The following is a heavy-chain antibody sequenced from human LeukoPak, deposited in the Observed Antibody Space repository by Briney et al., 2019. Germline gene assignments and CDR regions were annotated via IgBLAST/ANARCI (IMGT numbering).Heavy chain of an antibody. V-gene: IGHV4-39*02. CDR1: GGSISSSSYY. Sequence: KPSETLSLTCTVSGGSISSSSYYWGWIRQPPGKGLEWIGSIYYSGSTYYNPSLKSRVTISVDTSKNQFSLKLSSVTAADTAVYYCVRDLKVVVIYLVSDAFDIWGQGTMVTVSS. CDR3: VRDLKVVVIYLVSDAFDI. D-gene: IGHD3-22*01. CDR2: IYYSGST. J-gene: IGHJ3*02.